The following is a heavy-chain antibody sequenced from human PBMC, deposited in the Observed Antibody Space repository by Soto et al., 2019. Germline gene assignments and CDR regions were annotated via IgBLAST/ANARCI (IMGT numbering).Heavy chain of an antibody. V-gene: IGHV3-21*01. Sequence: EVQLVESGGGLVKPGESLRLSCAASGFSCSSYTMNWVRQAPGKGLQWVSSITNRGTHTYSADSVKGRFTISRDNDKNSLYLQMNNLRAEDTAIYFCARAHEVAWFDSWGLGPLVTVTS. CDR3: ARAHEVAWFDS. D-gene: IGHD2-15*01. CDR1: GFSCSSYT. J-gene: IGHJ5*01. CDR2: ITNRGTHT.